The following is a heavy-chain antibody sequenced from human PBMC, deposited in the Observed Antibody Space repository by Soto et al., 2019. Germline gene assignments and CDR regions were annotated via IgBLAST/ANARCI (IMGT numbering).Heavy chain of an antibody. D-gene: IGHD3-9*01. V-gene: IGHV4-61*01. Sequence: SEILSLTCKVSGGAVSGGTNYWSCIRQPPGKALEWIGYIDYSESTNRNPSLKSRLTISTDTSKNQLSLKLNSVTAADTAVYYCARVTFVNTLVRYFDWFDYWGPGTLVTVSS. CDR1: GGAVSGGTNY. CDR3: ARVTFVNTLVRYFDWFDY. CDR2: IDYSEST. J-gene: IGHJ5*01.